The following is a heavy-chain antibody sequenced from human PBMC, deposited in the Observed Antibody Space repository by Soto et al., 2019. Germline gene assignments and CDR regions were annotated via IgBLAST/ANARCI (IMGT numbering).Heavy chain of an antibody. CDR2: ILHDGSNK. CDR3: AGEDRRGLGDFSTKYGRDV. J-gene: IGHJ6*02. D-gene: IGHD3-16*01. Sequence: QVHLVESGGGVVQPGRSLRLSCAPSGFPLSNYAMFWVRQAPGKGLEWVALILHDGSNKYYGDSVKGRFTISRDNSRNTLDLIMDGLRAEDTAVYYCAGEDRRGLGDFSTKYGRDVWGQGTTVTVSS. V-gene: IGHV3-30-3*01. CDR1: GFPLSNYA.